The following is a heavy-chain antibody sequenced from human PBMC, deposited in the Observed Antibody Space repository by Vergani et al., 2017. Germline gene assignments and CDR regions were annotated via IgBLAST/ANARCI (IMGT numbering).Heavy chain of an antibody. CDR2: IRSYMFGDGGTR. CDR1: GFTTGDYV. D-gene: IGHD2-21*01. J-gene: IGHJ5*02. V-gene: IGHV3-49*03. CDR3: ARRIVVGPGIPRVDWLDH. Sequence: EAQLAESGGGLVQPGQSLRLSCTASGFTTGDYVMSWFRQAPGKGLEWVGLIRSYMFGDGGTREYAASVKGRFTISRDDSRGTVYLQMDRLESADTAVYYSARRIVVGPGIPRVDWLDHWGPGTLVTVSS.